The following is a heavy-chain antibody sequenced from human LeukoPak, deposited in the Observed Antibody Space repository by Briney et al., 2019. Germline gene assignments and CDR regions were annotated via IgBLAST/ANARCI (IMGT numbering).Heavy chain of an antibody. D-gene: IGHD6-13*01. CDR2: ISGSGGST. V-gene: IGHV3-23*01. CDR1: GFTFSSYA. J-gene: IGHJ5*02. CDR3: ARSIAAANWFDP. Sequence: GGSLRLSCAASGFTFSSYAMSWARQAPGKGLEWVSAISGSGGSTYYADSVKGRFTISRDNSKNTLYLQMNSLRAEDTAVYYCARSIAAANWFDPWGQGTLVTVSS.